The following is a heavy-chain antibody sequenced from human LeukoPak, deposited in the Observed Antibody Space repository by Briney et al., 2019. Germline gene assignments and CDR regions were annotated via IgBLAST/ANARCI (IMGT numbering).Heavy chain of an antibody. CDR1: GGSISSYY. J-gene: IGHJ5*02. CDR2: IYDSGST. Sequence: PSETLSLTCAVSGGSISSYYWSWIRQPPGKGLEWIGSIYDSGSTYYNPSLKSRVTISVDTSKNQFSLKLNSVTAADTAVYYCARHYGPWGQGTLVTVSS. CDR3: ARHYGP. V-gene: IGHV4-59*05. D-gene: IGHD3-16*01.